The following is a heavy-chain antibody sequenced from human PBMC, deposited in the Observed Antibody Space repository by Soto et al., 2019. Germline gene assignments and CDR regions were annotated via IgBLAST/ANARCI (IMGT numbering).Heavy chain of an antibody. CDR1: GGSISSYY. Sequence: LSLTCTVSGGSISSYYWIWIRQPAGKGLEWIGRIYTSGSTNYNPSLKSRVTMSVDTSKNQFSLKLSSVTAADTAVYYCARDTWDSSGWYSYGMDVWGQGTTVTVSS. CDR2: IYTSGST. V-gene: IGHV4-4*07. D-gene: IGHD6-19*01. J-gene: IGHJ6*02. CDR3: ARDTWDSSGWYSYGMDV.